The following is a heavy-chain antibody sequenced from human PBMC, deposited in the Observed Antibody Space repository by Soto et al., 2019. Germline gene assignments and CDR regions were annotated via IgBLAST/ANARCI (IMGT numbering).Heavy chain of an antibody. CDR2: ISGSGGNST. CDR3: AKGGISCCFDI. CDR1: GFTFRNYA. Sequence: GSLRLSCAASGFTFRNYAMSWVCQAPGKGLEGVSAISGSGGNSTFYGDSVKGRFTISRENSKNTLYLQMNGLGAEDTAVYYWAKGGISCCFDIWGQGTLVTFSS. J-gene: IGHJ4*02. D-gene: IGHD2-15*01. V-gene: IGHV3-23*01.